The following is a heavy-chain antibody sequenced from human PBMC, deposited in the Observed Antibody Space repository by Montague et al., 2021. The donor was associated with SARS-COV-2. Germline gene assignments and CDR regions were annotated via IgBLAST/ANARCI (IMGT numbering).Heavy chain of an antibody. J-gene: IGHJ6*03. CDR2: IYTSGST. V-gene: IGHV4-61*02. CDR3: AREYSNAYYYYYYMDV. D-gene: IGHD2-15*01. Sequence: TLSLTCTVSGGSISSGSYYWSWIRQPAGKGLEWIGRIYTSGSTXYNPSLKSRVTISVDTSRNQFSLKLSSVTAADTAVYYCAREYSNAYYYYYYMDVWGKGTTVTVSS. CDR1: GGSISSGSYY.